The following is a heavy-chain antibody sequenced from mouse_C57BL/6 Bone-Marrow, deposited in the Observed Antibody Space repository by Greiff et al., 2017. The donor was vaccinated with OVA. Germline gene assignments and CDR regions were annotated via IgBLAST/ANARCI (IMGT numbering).Heavy chain of an antibody. CDR2: IDPSDSYT. CDR1: GYTFTSYW. D-gene: IGHD1-1*01. CDR3: ARDGEYYGSSLFDY. V-gene: IGHV1-69*01. Sequence: VQLQQPGAELVMPGASVKLSCKASGYTFTSYWMHWVKQRPGQGLEWIGEIDPSDSYTNYNQKFKGKSTLTVDKSSSTAYMQLSSLTSEDSAVYFCARDGEYYGSSLFDYWGQGTTLTVSS. J-gene: IGHJ2*01.